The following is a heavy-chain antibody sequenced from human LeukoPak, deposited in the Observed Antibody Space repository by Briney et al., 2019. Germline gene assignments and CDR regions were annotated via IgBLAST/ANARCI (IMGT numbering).Heavy chain of an antibody. CDR3: ARHSGYDFWSGYPSAEYFQH. V-gene: IGHV4-38-2*01. D-gene: IGHD3-3*01. J-gene: IGHJ1*01. Sequence: SETLSLTCAVSGYSISSGYYWGWIRQPPGKGLEWIGSIYHSGSTYYNPSLKSRVTISVDTSKNQFSLKLSSVTAADTAVYYCARHSGYDFWSGYPSAEYFQHWGQGTLVTVSS. CDR1: GYSISSGYY. CDR2: IYHSGST.